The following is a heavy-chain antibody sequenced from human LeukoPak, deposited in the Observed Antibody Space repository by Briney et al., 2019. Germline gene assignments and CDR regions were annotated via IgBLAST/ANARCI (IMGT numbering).Heavy chain of an antibody. V-gene: IGHV3-74*01. D-gene: IGHD4-17*01. J-gene: IGHJ4*02. Sequence: PGGSLRLSCAASGFTFSSYWMHWVRQTPGKGLVWVSRINGAGSSISYADSVKGRVTISRDNAKNTLYLQMNNLRAGDTAVYYCARGGDYKNDYWGQGTLVTVSS. CDR1: GFTFSSYW. CDR3: ARGGDYKNDY. CDR2: INGAGSSI.